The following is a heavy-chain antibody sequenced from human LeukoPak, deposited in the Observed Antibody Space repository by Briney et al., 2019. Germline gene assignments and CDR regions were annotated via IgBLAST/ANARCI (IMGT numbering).Heavy chain of an antibody. CDR1: DASISGYY. D-gene: IGHD1-26*01. CDR2: IHFSGST. V-gene: IGHV4-59*01. CDR3: ARDLGGIYFDY. Sequence: SETLSLTCTVSDASISGYYWSWIRQPPGKGLEWIGSIHFSGSTNYNPSLRSRVTISVGTSKNQLSLKLSSVTAADTAVYYCARDLGGIYFDYWGQGTLVTVSS. J-gene: IGHJ4*02.